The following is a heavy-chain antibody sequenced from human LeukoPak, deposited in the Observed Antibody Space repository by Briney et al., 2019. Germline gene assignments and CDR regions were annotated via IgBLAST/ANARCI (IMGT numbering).Heavy chain of an antibody. D-gene: IGHD6-13*01. CDR2: IYYSGST. J-gene: IGHJ4*02. Sequence: SETLSLTCTVSDYSISNGYYWGWIRQPPGKGLEWIGSIYYSGSTYYNPSLKTRVTISKDTSKNQFSLKLSPVTAADTAVYYCARGARSSSWYVPYYFDYWGQGTLVTVSS. CDR3: ARGARSSSWYVPYYFDY. CDR1: DYSISNGYY. V-gene: IGHV4-38-2*02.